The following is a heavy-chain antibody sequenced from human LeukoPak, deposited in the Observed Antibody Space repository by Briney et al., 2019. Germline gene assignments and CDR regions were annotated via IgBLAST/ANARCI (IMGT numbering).Heavy chain of an antibody. CDR1: GFTFSSYE. V-gene: IGHV3-48*03. D-gene: IGHD5-18*01. CDR3: AREGYSYGYKY. J-gene: IGHJ4*02. Sequence: GGSLRLSCAASGFTFSSYEMNWVRQAPGKGLEWVSYISSSGSTIYYADSVKGRFTISRDNAKNSLYLQMNSLRAEDTGLYYCAREGYSYGYKYWGQGTLVTVSS. CDR2: ISSSGSTI.